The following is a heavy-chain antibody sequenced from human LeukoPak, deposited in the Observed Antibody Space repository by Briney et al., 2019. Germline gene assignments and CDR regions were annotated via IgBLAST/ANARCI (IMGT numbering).Heavy chain of an antibody. J-gene: IGHJ4*02. CDR1: GFTFSDYY. CDR2: ISSSSSYT. D-gene: IGHD6-13*01. CDR3: ARGIAAAAKQGGFDY. Sequence: PGGSLRLSCAASGFTFSDYYMSWIRQAPGKGLEWVSYISSSSSYTNYADSVKGRFTISRDNAKNSLYLQMNSLRAEDTAVYYCARGIAAAAKQGGFDYWGQGTLVTVSS. V-gene: IGHV3-11*05.